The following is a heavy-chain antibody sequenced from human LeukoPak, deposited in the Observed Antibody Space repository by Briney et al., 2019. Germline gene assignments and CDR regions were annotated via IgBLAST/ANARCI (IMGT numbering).Heavy chain of an antibody. CDR2: MNPNSGNT. D-gene: IGHD3-10*01. Sequence: ASVKVSCKASGYTFTSYDINWVRQATGQGLEWMGWMNPNSGNTGYAQKFQGRVTMTRNTSISTAYMELSSLRSEDTAVYYCARDVYYYGSGSEYYYGMDVWGKGTTVTVSS. V-gene: IGHV1-8*01. CDR1: GYTFTSYD. CDR3: ARDVYYYGSGSEYYYGMDV. J-gene: IGHJ6*04.